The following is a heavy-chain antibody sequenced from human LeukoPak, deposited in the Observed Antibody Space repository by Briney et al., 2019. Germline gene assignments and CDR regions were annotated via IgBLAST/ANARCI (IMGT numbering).Heavy chain of an antibody. J-gene: IGHJ5*02. CDR3: ARDCSTSCYWFDP. CDR1: GYTFTTNG. D-gene: IGHD2-2*01. CDR2: ISGYDGNT. Sequence: ASVTVSCKASGYTFTTNGISWVRQAPGQGLEWMGWISGYDGNTKYAQKLQGRVTMTTDTSTSTAYMELRSLRSDDTAVYYCARDCSTSCYWFDPWGQGTLVTVAS. V-gene: IGHV1-18*01.